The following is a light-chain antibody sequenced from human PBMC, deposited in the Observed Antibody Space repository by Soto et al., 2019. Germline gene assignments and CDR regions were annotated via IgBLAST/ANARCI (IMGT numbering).Light chain of an antibody. CDR3: CSYAGSSTLYV. V-gene: IGLV2-23*01. J-gene: IGLJ1*01. CDR2: EGS. Sequence: QSALTQPACVSGSPGRSITISRTGTRSDVGSYHFVSWYQQHPGKAPKLMIYEGSKRPSGVSNRFSGSKSGNTASLTISGLQAEDEADYYCCSYAGSSTLYVFGTGTKLTVL. CDR1: RSDVGSYHF.